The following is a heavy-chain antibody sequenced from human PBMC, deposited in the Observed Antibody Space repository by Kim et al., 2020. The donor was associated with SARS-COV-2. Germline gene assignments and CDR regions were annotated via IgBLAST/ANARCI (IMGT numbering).Heavy chain of an antibody. CDR2: ISGSGGST. CDR3: AKGVCGGDCNWGEIAFDI. D-gene: IGHD2-21*02. J-gene: IGHJ3*02. CDR1: GYTFSSYA. Sequence: GGSLRLSCAASGYTFSSYAMSWVRQAPGKGLEWVSAISGSGGSTYYADSVKGRFTISRDNSKNTLYLQMNSLRAEDTAVYYCAKGVCGGDCNWGEIAFDIWGQGTMVTVSS. V-gene: IGHV3-23*01.